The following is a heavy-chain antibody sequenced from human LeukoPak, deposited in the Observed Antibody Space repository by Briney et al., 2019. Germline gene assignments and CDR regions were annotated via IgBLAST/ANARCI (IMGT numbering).Heavy chain of an antibody. CDR2: LYSDGNT. CDR1: GFTVITND. J-gene: IGHJ4*02. CDR3: ARGVEPLAANTLAY. Sequence: GGSLRLSCAASGFTVITNDMTWVRQAPGKGLEWVSVLYSDGNTKYADSVQGRFTISRDNSKNTLYLEMNSLSPDDTAVYYCARGVEPLAANTLAYWGQGSLVTVSP. V-gene: IGHV3-53*01. D-gene: IGHD1-14*01.